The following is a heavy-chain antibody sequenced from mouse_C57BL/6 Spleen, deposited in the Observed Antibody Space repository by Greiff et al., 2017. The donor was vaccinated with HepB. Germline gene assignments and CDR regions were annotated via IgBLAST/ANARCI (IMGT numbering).Heavy chain of an antibody. CDR2: IWSGGST. CDR1: GFSLTSYG. CDR3: ASPYYSNRYYYAMDY. J-gene: IGHJ4*01. D-gene: IGHD2-5*01. V-gene: IGHV2-2*01. Sequence: VKLVESGPGLVQPSQSLSIPCTVSGFSLTSYGVHWVRQSPGKGLEWLGVIWSGGSTDYNAAFISRLSISKDNSKSQVFFKMNSLQADDKAIYYCASPYYSNRYYYAMDYWGQGTSVTVSS.